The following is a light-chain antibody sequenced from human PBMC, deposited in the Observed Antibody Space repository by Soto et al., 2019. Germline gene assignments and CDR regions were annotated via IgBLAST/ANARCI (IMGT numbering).Light chain of an antibody. CDR1: SSDVGSYNL. CDR2: EVN. Sequence: QYALTQPASVSGSPGQSITISCTGTSSDVGSYNLVSWYQQLPGKAPKVIICEVNKRPSGVSYRFSGSKSGNTASLTIAGPQTEDEADYYCCSYAGTVAYVFGTGTKVTVL. J-gene: IGLJ1*01. V-gene: IGLV2-23*02. CDR3: CSYAGTVAYV.